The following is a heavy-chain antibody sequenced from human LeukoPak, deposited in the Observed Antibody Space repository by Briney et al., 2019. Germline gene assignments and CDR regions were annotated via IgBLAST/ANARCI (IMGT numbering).Heavy chain of an antibody. J-gene: IGHJ3*02. V-gene: IGHV1-24*01. CDR1: GYTLTELS. CDR2: FDPEDGET. Sequence: RRASVKVSCKVSGYTLTELSMHWVRQAPGKGLEWMGGFDPEDGETIYAQKFQGRVTITADESTSTAYMELSSLRSEDTAVYYCASLGTIHPVGAFDIWGQGTMVTVSS. D-gene: IGHD5-24*01. CDR3: ASLGTIHPVGAFDI.